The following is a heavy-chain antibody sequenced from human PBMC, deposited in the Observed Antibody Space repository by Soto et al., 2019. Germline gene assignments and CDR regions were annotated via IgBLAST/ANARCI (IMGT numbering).Heavy chain of an antibody. V-gene: IGHV1-69*01. CDR2: IMPFFGSG. CDR1: RGTFTNNA. Sequence: ASAKVSCKDLRGTFTNNAFSWVRQAPGQGLEWMGGIMPFFGSGNYAQKFQGRINITADESTSSVYLELTSLRSEDTAVYYCARDRAGYYSHFVYWGQGTLVTVSS. J-gene: IGHJ4*02. CDR3: ARDRAGYYSHFVY. D-gene: IGHD3-22*01.